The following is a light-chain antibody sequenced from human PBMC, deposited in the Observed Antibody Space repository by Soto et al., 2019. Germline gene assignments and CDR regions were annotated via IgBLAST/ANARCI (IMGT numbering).Light chain of an antibody. Sequence: EIVLTQSPATLSVSPGGRATLSCRASQSVSSDLAWYQHKPGQAPRLLIYGASTRPAGIPARFSGGGSGTEFTLTISSLQSEYFAVYYCQQYNDWPTITFGQGTKLEIK. CDR1: QSVSSD. V-gene: IGKV3-15*01. CDR2: GAS. J-gene: IGKJ2*01. CDR3: QQYNDWPTIT.